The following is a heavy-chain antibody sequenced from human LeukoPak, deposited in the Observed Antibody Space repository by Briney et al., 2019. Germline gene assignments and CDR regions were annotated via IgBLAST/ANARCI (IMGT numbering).Heavy chain of an antibody. J-gene: IGHJ5*02. CDR1: GGSISSYY. CDR3: AREWGGRPVTWFDP. CDR2: IYTSGST. Sequence: SETLSLTCTVSGGSISSYYLIWIRQPAAKELEWIGRIYTSGSTNYNPSLKSRVTMSVDTSKNQFSLKLSSVTAADTAVYYCAREWGGRPVTWFDPWGQGTLVTVSS. V-gene: IGHV4-4*07. D-gene: IGHD3-16*01.